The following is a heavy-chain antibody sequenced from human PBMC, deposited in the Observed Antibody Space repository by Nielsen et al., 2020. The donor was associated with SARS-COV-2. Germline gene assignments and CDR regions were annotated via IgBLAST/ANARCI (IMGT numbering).Heavy chain of an antibody. CDR1: GGSISSYY. V-gene: IGHV4-59*12. CDR3: ARAPITMIVVVNAFDI. J-gene: IGHJ3*02. D-gene: IGHD3-22*01. Sequence: SETLSLTCTVSGGSISSYYWSWIRQPAGKGLEWIGYIYYSGSTNYNPSLKSRVTISVDTSKNQFSLKLSSVTAADTAVYYCARAPITMIVVVNAFDIWGQGTMVTVSS. CDR2: IYYSGST.